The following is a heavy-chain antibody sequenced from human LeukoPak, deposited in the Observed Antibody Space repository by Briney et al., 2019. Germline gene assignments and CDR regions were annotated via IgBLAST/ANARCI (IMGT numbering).Heavy chain of an antibody. CDR3: ARDTPLEHGPHFDY. J-gene: IGHJ4*02. Sequence: GASVTVSCTASGYTFTSYGISWVRQAPGQGLEWMGWISAYNGNTNYAQKLQGRVTMTTDTSTSTAYMELRSLRSDDTAVYYCARDTPLEHGPHFDYWGQGTLVTVSS. D-gene: IGHD1/OR15-1a*01. V-gene: IGHV1-18*01. CDR1: GYTFTSYG. CDR2: ISAYNGNT.